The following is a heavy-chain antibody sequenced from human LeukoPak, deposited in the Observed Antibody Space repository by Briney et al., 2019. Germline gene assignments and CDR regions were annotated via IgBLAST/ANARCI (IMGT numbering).Heavy chain of an antibody. J-gene: IGHJ4*02. CDR2: ISGSGGST. Sequence: GGSLRLSCAASGFTFSSYAMSWVRQAPGEGLGWVSAISGSGGSTYYADSVKGRFTISRDNSKNTLYLQMNSLRAEDTAVYYCAKGRGYSGYDVLDYWGQGTLVTVSS. D-gene: IGHD5-12*01. CDR3: AKGRGYSGYDVLDY. V-gene: IGHV3-23*01. CDR1: GFTFSSYA.